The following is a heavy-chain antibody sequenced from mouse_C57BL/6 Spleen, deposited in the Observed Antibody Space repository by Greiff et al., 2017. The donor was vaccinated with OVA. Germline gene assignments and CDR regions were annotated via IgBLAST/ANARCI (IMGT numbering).Heavy chain of an antibody. CDR3: ARGAQRFAY. D-gene: IGHD3-2*02. Sequence: VQVVESGAELVRPGASVKLSCKASGYTFTDYYINWVKQRPGQGLEWIARIYPGSGNTYYNEKFKGKATLTAEKSSSTAYMQLSSLTSEDSAVYFCARGAQRFAYWGQGTLVTVSA. CDR1: GYTFTDYY. J-gene: IGHJ3*01. CDR2: IYPGSGNT. V-gene: IGHV1-76*01.